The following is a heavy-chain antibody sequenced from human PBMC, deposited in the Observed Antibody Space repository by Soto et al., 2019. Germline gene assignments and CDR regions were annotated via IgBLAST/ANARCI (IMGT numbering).Heavy chain of an antibody. CDR1: GYTFTRYG. Sequence: QVQLVQSGAEVKNPGASVKVSCKASGYTFTRYGIGWARQAPGQGLEWMGWINTYNGNTNYAQNVQGRGTLTTDTCTSTAYMGLRSLRSNDTAIYYCAMVDVYVTPSPQDVWGQGTTVIVSS. D-gene: IGHD3-16*01. J-gene: IGHJ6*02. CDR3: AMVDVYVTPSPQDV. V-gene: IGHV1-18*01. CDR2: INTYNGNT.